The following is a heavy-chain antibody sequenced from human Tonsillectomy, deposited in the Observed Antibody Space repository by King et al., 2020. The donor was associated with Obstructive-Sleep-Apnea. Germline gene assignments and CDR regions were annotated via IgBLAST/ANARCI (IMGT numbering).Heavy chain of an antibody. Sequence: QLQESGPGLVKPSETLSLTCTVSGGSISSSSYYWGWIRQPPGKGLEWIGSIYYSGSTYYNPSLKSRVTISVDTSKNQFSLKLSSVTAADTAVYYCAQVGMATITPIDYWGQGTLVTVSS. V-gene: IGHV4-39*07. CDR1: GGSISSSSYY. CDR3: AQVGMATITPIDY. J-gene: IGHJ4*02. CDR2: IYYSGST. D-gene: IGHD5-24*01.